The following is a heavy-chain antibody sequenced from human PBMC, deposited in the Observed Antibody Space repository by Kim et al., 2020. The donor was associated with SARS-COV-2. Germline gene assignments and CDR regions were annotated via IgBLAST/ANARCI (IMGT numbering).Heavy chain of an antibody. V-gene: IGHV3-53*04. CDR3: ARGSTVTHYYYGMDV. J-gene: IGHJ6*02. CDR2: IYSGGST. CDR1: GFTVSSNY. Sequence: GGSLRLSCAASGFTVSSNYMSWVRQAPGKGLEWVSVIYSGGSTYYADSVKGRFTISRHNSKNTLYLQMNSLRAEDTAVYYCARGSTVTHYYYGMDVWGQGTTVTVAS. D-gene: IGHD4-17*01.